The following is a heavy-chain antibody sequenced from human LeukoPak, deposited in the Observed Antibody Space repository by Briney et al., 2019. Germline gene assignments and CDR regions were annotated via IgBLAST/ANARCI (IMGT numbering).Heavy chain of an antibody. V-gene: IGHV1-46*01. CDR3: ARGSWWNWFDP. CDR2: INPSGGST. D-gene: IGHD6-13*01. J-gene: IGHJ5*02. Sequence: ASVKVSCKASGYTFTSYYMHWVRQAPGQGLEWMGIINPSGGSTSYAQKFQGRVTITADKSTSTAYMELSSLRSEDTAVYYCARGSWWNWFDPWGQGTLVTVSS. CDR1: GYTFTSYY.